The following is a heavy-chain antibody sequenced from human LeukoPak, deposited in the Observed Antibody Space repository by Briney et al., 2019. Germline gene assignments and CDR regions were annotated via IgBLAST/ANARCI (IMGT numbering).Heavy chain of an antibody. CDR3: ARDPDLSGYSFFDY. CDR1: GFTLSSYW. CDR2: IKSDGSRT. J-gene: IGHJ4*02. D-gene: IGHD3-22*01. V-gene: IGHV3-74*01. Sequence: GGSLRLSCAASGFTLSSYWMHWVRQAPGKGLVWVSRIKSDGSRTSYADFVKGRFTISRDNAKNTLYLQMNGLRAEDTAVYYCARDPDLSGYSFFDYWGQGTLVTVSS.